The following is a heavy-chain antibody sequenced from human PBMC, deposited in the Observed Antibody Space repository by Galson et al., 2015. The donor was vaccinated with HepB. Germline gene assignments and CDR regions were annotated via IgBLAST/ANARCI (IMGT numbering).Heavy chain of an antibody. V-gene: IGHV3-30-3*01. CDR3: ARDHAPAHFCGGDCYSAGY. J-gene: IGHJ4*02. D-gene: IGHD2-21*02. CDR2: LSWDGSET. CDR1: GFTLRDYA. Sequence: SLRLSCAASGFTLRDYAMHWVRQAPGKGLEWVAFLSWDGSETFYGDSVRGRFTISRDNSKNMLFLEMNSLRGEDTAVFYCARDHAPAHFCGGDCYSAGYWGQGALVTVSS.